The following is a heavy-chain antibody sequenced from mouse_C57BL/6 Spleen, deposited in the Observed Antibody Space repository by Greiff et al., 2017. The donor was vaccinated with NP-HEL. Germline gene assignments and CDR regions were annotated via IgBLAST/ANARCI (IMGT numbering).Heavy chain of an antibody. Sequence: VQLQQSGPELVKPGASVKISCKASGYSFTGYYMNWVKQSPEKSLEWIGEINPSTGGTTYNQKFKAKATLTVDKSSSTAYMQLKSLTSEDSAVYYCARGVLRSWYFDVWGTGTTVTVSS. CDR3: ARGVLRSWYFDV. D-gene: IGHD1-1*01. V-gene: IGHV1-42*01. J-gene: IGHJ1*03. CDR2: INPSTGGT. CDR1: GYSFTGYY.